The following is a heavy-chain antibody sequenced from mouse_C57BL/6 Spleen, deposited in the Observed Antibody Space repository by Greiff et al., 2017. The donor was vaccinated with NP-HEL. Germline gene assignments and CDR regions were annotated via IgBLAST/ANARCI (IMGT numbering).Heavy chain of an antibody. Sequence: QVQLQQSGAELVKPGASVKISCKASGYTFTDYYINWVTQRPGQGLAWIGKIGPGSGSTYYNEKFKGKATLTADKSSSTAYMQRSSLTSEDSAVYFCARWTLVVAEYFDYWGQGTTLTVSS. D-gene: IGHD1-1*01. CDR2: IGPGSGST. CDR3: ARWTLVVAEYFDY. V-gene: IGHV1-77*01. CDR1: GYTFTDYY. J-gene: IGHJ2*01.